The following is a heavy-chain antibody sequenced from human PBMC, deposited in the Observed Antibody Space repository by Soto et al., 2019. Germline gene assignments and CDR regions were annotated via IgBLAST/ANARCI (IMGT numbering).Heavy chain of an antibody. D-gene: IGHD2-2*01. CDR3: AARADCTSNSCYRYFDY. V-gene: IGHV1-18*01. Sequence: ASVKVSCKASGYTFTNYGISWVRQAPGQGLKWMGWISVYNGDTNYAQKFQGRVTMTTDTSTRTAYMELRSLRPDDTAVYYCAARADCTSNSCYRYFDYWGQGTLVTVSS. CDR1: GYTFTNYG. J-gene: IGHJ4*02. CDR2: ISVYNGDT.